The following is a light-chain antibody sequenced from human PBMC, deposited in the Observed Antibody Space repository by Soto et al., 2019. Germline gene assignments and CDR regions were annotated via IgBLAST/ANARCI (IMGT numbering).Light chain of an antibody. J-gene: IGKJ1*01. Sequence: EIVMTQAPATLSVSPGERATLSRRASQSVSSNLAWYQQKPGQTPRLLIYGASTRATGTPARFSGSGSGTEFILTISSLQSEDFATYYCQQYNKWLWTFGQGTKVEI. CDR1: QSVSSN. CDR2: GAS. V-gene: IGKV3-15*01. CDR3: QQYNKWLWT.